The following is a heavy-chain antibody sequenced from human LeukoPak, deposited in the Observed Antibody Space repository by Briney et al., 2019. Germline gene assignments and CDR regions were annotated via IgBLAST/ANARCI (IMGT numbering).Heavy chain of an antibody. Sequence: PGGSLRLSCAASGFTFSTYWMSWVRQTPEKGLEFVANIKQDGSVKNYMDSLKGRSTISRDNANSSLHLQMNSLRPEDTALYYCAKDMGEDILTTIAYDYWGQGTRVTVSS. CDR2: IKQDGSVK. CDR3: AKDMGEDILTTIAYDY. CDR1: GFTFSTYW. V-gene: IGHV3-7*04. J-gene: IGHJ4*02. D-gene: IGHD5-12*01.